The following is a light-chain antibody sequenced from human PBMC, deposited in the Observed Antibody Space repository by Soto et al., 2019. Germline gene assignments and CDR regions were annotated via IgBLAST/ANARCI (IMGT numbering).Light chain of an antibody. CDR1: QNIGNK. CDR3: QEYNYWHPIT. V-gene: IGKV3-15*01. J-gene: IGKJ4*01. CDR2: GAS. Sequence: IVMTQSPGTLSVSPGESATLSCRASQNIGNKVGWYQQKPGQAPRLLIYGASTRATGIPVTFSGSGSGTEFTLTITSLQSEDSAVYYCQEYNYWHPITFGEGTKVDIK.